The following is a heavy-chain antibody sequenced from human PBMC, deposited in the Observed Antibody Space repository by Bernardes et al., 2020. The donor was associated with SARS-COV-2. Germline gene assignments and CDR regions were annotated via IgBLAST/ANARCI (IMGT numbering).Heavy chain of an antibody. D-gene: IGHD3-22*01. CDR1: GLTFNTYT. Sequence: SLRLSCAASGLTFNTYTMNWVRQAPGKGLAWVSSISTGSSFIYYADSVKGRFTISRDNAKNSLYLQMNSLRAEDTAVYYCAREGFYYDSSSYRYYFDYWGQGTLVPVSS. CDR2: ISTGSSFI. V-gene: IGHV3-21*01. CDR3: AREGFYYDSSSYRYYFDY. J-gene: IGHJ4*02.